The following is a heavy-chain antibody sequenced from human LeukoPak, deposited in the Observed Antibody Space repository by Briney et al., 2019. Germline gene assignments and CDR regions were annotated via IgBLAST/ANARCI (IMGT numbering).Heavy chain of an antibody. J-gene: IGHJ4*02. CDR3: ARGSEAIFGVVIPFDY. D-gene: IGHD3-3*01. Sequence: SETLSLTCTVSGDSISSSNSYWGWIRQPPGKGLEWIGSIYYSGNTYYNASLKSRVTISVDTSKNQFSLKLTSVTAADTAVYYCARGSEAIFGVVIPFDYWGQGTLVTVSS. V-gene: IGHV4-39*01. CDR2: IYYSGNT. CDR1: GDSISSSNSY.